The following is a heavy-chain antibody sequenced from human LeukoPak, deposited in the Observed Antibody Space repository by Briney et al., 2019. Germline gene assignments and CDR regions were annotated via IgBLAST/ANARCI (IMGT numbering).Heavy chain of an antibody. CDR2: IKRKTDGGTT. CDR1: GFTFSSYW. J-gene: IGHJ4*02. D-gene: IGHD3-3*01. V-gene: IGHV3-15*01. Sequence: GGSLRLSCAASGFTFSSYWMSWVRQAPGKGLEWVGRIKRKTDGGTTNYAGPVKGRFTISRDDSKSTMYLEMNSLKIEDTALYYCTAEFSDKYWGQGTLVTVSS. CDR3: TAEFSDKY.